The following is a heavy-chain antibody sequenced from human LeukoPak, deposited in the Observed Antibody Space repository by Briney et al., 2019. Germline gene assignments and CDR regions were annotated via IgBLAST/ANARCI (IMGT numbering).Heavy chain of an antibody. CDR2: IGSSGTTI. D-gene: IGHD6-13*01. CDR1: GFTFSDYY. J-gene: IGHJ6*03. Sequence: GGSLRLSCAASGFTFSDYYMTWIRQAPGKGLEWVSYIGSSGTTIYYADSVRGQFTISRDNAKNSLYLQMNSLRAEDTAIYYCARNVAGKYFYYSMDVWGKGTTVTISS. V-gene: IGHV3-11*01. CDR3: ARNVAGKYFYYSMDV.